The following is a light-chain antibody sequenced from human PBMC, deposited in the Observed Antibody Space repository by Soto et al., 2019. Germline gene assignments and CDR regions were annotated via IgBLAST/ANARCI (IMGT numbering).Light chain of an antibody. V-gene: IGLV1-40*01. CDR3: QSYDSSLHVV. Sequence: HSVLTQSPSVSGAPGQRVTISCTGSSSNLGAGHDVQWYQHLPGTAPKLLIYANNNRPSGVPDRFSGSKSGTSSSLAITGLQAEDEADYYCQSYDSSLHVVFGGGTQLTVL. CDR1: SSNLGAGHD. CDR2: ANN. J-gene: IGLJ2*01.